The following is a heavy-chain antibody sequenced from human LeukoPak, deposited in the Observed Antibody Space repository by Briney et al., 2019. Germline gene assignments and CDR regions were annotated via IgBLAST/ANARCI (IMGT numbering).Heavy chain of an antibody. CDR2: IRYDGSNK. CDR3: AVRGVVSSDY. Sequence: GGSLRLSCAASGFTFSSYGMHWVRQAPGKGLEWVAFIRYDGSNKYYADSVKGRFTISRDNSKNTLYLQMNSLRAEDTAVYYCAVRGVVSSDYWGQGTLVTVSS. D-gene: IGHD3-10*01. V-gene: IGHV3-30*02. J-gene: IGHJ4*02. CDR1: GFTFSSYG.